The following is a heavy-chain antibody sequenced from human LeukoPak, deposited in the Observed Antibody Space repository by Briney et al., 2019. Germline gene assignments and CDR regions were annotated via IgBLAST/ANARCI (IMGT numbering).Heavy chain of an antibody. CDR3: ARAGGAYFDY. J-gene: IGHJ4*02. V-gene: IGHV4-59*11. D-gene: IGHD1-26*01. CDR2: IYYSGST. CDR1: GGSISSHY. Sequence: SEALSLTCTVSGGSISSHYWSWIRQRPGKGLEWIGYIYYSGSTNYNPSLKSRVTISVDTSKNQFSLKLSSVTAADTAVYYCARAGGAYFDYWGQETLVTVSS.